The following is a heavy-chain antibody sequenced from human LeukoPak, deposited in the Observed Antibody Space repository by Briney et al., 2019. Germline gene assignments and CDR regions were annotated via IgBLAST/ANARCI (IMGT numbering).Heavy chain of an antibody. J-gene: IGHJ6*04. CDR1: GFTFSSYA. V-gene: IGHV3-23*01. CDR3: ARDAPYDYGLSQDV. Sequence: PGGSLRLSCAASGFTFSSYAMSWVRQAPGKGLEWVSAISGSGGSTYYADSVKGRFTISRDNSKNTLYLQMNSLRSDDTAVYYCARDAPYDYGLSQDVWGKGTTVTVSS. D-gene: IGHD4-17*01. CDR2: ISGSGGST.